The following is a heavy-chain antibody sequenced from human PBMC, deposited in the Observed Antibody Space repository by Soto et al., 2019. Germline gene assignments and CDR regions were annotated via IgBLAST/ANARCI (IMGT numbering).Heavy chain of an antibody. V-gene: IGHV4-39*01. J-gene: IGHJ4*02. CDR1: GGSISSSSYY. Sequence: PSETLSLTCTVSGGSISSSSYYWGWIRQPPGKGLEWIGSIYYSGSTYYNPSLKSRVTISVDTSKNQFSLKLSSVTAADTAVYYCASFMIFGGDFDYWGQGTLVTVSS. CDR2: IYYSGST. CDR3: ASFMIFGGDFDY. D-gene: IGHD3-3*01.